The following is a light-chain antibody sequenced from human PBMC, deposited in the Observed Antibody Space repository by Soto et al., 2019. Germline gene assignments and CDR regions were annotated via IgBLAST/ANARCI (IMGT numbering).Light chain of an antibody. CDR3: GTWDSTLNVWV. V-gene: IGLV1-51*01. Sequence: QSVLTQPPSVSAAPGQTVTISCSGSSSNVGHESVSWYQSLPGTAPKLLIYDNYKRPSXIPDRXSGSKSGTSATLGITGLQTGDEADYYCGTWDSTLNVWVFGGGTKLTVL. CDR1: SSNVGHES. CDR2: DNY. J-gene: IGLJ3*02.